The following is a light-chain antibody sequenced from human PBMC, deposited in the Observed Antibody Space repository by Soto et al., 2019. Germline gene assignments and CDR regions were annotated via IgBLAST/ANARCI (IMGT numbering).Light chain of an antibody. V-gene: IGLV1-40*01. J-gene: IGLJ3*02. CDR2: GYT. CDR3: QSYDSSLSGWM. Sequence: QSVLTQPPSVSGAPGQRVTISCTGSSSNIGAGYDVQWYQQAPGTAPKLLIYGYTTRPSGVPDRFSGSKSGTSASLAITGLQAEDEADYYCQSYDSSLSGWMFGGGTKLTVL. CDR1: SSNIGAGYD.